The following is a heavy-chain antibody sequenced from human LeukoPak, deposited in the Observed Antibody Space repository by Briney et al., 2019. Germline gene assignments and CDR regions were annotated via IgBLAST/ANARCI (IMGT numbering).Heavy chain of an antibody. CDR2: LKPDGSDK. V-gene: IGHV3-7*02. CDR1: GFIFSHNW. J-gene: IGHJ4*02. Sequence: GGSLRLSCAASGFIFSHNWMSWVRQVPGKGLEWVANLKPDGSDKYYVDSVKGRFTISRDNAKNSLYLQMDSLRAEDTAVYYCATELQWSFYYWGQGTLVTV. CDR3: ATELQWSFYY. D-gene: IGHD2-15*01.